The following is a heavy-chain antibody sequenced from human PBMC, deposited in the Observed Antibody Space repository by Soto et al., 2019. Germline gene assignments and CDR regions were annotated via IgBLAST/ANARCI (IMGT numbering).Heavy chain of an antibody. Sequence: AASVKVSCKASGFTFTSSAVQWVRQARGQRLEWIGWIVVGSGNTNYAQKFQERVTITRDMSTSTAYMELSSLRAEDTGVYYCAASITGTLIDYCGQRTLVTVSS. D-gene: IGHD1-20*01. CDR1: GFTFTSSA. CDR2: IVVGSGNT. CDR3: AASITGTLIDY. V-gene: IGHV1-58*01. J-gene: IGHJ4*02.